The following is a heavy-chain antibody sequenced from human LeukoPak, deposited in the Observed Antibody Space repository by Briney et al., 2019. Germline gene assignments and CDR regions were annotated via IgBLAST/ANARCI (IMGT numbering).Heavy chain of an antibody. CDR1: GXTFSTYW. V-gene: IGHV3-74*01. Sequence: GGSLRLSCAASGXTFSTYWMHWVRQAPGKGLVWVSRISSDGSSTTYADSVKGRFTISRDNAKNTLYLQMNSLRAEDTAVYYCAREARKGFDPWGQGTLVTVSS. CDR3: AREARKGFDP. D-gene: IGHD1-14*01. CDR2: ISSDGSST. J-gene: IGHJ5*02.